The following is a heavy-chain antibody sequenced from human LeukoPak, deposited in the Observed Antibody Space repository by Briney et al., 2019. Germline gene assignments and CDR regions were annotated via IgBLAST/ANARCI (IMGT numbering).Heavy chain of an antibody. CDR3: ARGSSLVAGFYYGMDV. CDR1: GFTFSSYS. J-gene: IGHJ6*04. Sequence: GGSLRLSCAASGFTFSSYSMNWVRQAPGKGLEWVSSISSSSSYVYYADSVKGRFTISRDNAKNSLYLQMNGLRAEDTAAYYCARGSSLVAGFYYGMDVWGKGTTVTVSS. D-gene: IGHD6-19*01. CDR2: ISSSSSYV. V-gene: IGHV3-21*01.